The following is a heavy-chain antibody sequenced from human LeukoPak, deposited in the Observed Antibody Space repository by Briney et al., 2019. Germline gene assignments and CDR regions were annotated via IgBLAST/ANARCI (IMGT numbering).Heavy chain of an antibody. J-gene: IGHJ4*02. CDR3: ARVVYYDFWSGYRPPDY. Sequence: ALVKVSCKASGYTFTSYAMNWVRQAPGQGLEWMGWINTNTGNPTYAQGFTGRFVFSLDTSVSTAYLQISSLKAEDTAVYYCARVVYYDFWSGYRPPDYRGQGTLVTVSS. D-gene: IGHD3-3*01. V-gene: IGHV7-4-1*02. CDR2: INTNTGNP. CDR1: GYTFTSYA.